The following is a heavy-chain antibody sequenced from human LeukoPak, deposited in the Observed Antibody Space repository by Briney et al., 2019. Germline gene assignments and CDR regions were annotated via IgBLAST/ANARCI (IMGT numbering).Heavy chain of an antibody. Sequence: SVKVSCKASGYTFTSYYITWVRQAPGQGLQWMGRIIPFLGEVNYAQNFQGRVSFTADKSTATMYMEMKSLRLDDTAIYYCSPCGHAYDWFGPWGQGTLVTVSS. J-gene: IGHJ5*02. CDR2: IIPFLGEV. V-gene: IGHV1-69*02. CDR3: SPCGHAYDWFGP. D-gene: IGHD5-12*01. CDR1: GYTFTSYY.